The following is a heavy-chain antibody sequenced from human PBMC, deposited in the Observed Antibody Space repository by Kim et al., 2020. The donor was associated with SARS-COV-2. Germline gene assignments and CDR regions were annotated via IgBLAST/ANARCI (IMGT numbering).Heavy chain of an antibody. D-gene: IGHD2-2*01. Sequence: DGSDIYYVDSVKDRFTISRDNVKASLYLQMNSLRGEDTAVYYCTRGADASWGQGTLVTVSS. J-gene: IGHJ4*02. CDR3: TRGADAS. CDR2: DGSDI. V-gene: IGHV3-7*01.